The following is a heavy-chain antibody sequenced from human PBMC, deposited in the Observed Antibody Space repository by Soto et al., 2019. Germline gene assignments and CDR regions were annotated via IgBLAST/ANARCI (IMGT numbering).Heavy chain of an antibody. Sequence: ASVKVSCKAPGYTFTSYGISWVRQAPGQGLEWMGWISAYNGNTNYAQKLQGRVTMTTDTSTSTAYMELRSLRSDDTAVYYCARVGIAAAGTSPPDYWGQGTLVTVSS. D-gene: IGHD6-13*01. CDR1: GYTFTSYG. J-gene: IGHJ4*02. V-gene: IGHV1-18*01. CDR3: ARVGIAAAGTSPPDY. CDR2: ISAYNGNT.